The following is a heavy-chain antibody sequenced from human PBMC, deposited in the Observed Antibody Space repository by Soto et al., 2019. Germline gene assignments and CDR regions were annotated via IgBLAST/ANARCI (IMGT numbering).Heavy chain of an antibody. Sequence: ASEKVSCKASGYTFTSYGISWVRQAPGQGLEWMGWISAYNGNTNYAQKVQGRVTMTIDTPTSTAYMDLRSLRSDDTAVYYCARDFSGWSLVGYYYYGMDVWGQGTTVTVSS. CDR1: GYTFTSYG. D-gene: IGHD6-19*01. J-gene: IGHJ6*01. V-gene: IGHV1-18*04. CDR2: ISAYNGNT. CDR3: ARDFSGWSLVGYYYYGMDV.